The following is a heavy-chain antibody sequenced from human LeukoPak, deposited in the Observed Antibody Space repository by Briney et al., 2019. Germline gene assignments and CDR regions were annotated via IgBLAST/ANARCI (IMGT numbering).Heavy chain of an antibody. CDR3: AKDPYSGSYHGSDY. J-gene: IGHJ4*02. D-gene: IGHD1-26*01. V-gene: IGHV3-53*01. CDR1: GFTVSSNS. Sequence: GGTLRLSCTVSGFTVSSNSMSWVRQAPGKGLEWVSFIYSDNTHYSDYVKGRFTISRDNSKNTLYLQMNSLRAEDTAVYYCAKDPYSGSYHGSDYWGQGTLVTVSS. CDR2: IYSDNT.